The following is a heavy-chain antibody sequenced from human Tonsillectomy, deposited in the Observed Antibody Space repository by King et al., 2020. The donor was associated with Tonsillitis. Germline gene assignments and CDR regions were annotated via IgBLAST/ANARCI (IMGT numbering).Heavy chain of an antibody. CDR3: ARGSSGGWSPFDY. D-gene: IGHD5-12*01. J-gene: IGHJ4*02. V-gene: IGHV4-59*01. CDR1: GGSISSSY. CDR2: IYDDGGT. Sequence: VQLQESGPGLVKTSETLSLTCTVSGGSISSSYWNWIRQSPGKGLEWIGYIYDDGGTNYNPSLKSRLVISLETSKNKFSLKVSSVTAADTAVYYCARGSSGGWSPFDYWGQGALVIVSS.